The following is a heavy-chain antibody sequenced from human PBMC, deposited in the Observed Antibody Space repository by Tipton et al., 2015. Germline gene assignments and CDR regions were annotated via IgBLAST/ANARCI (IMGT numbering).Heavy chain of an antibody. Sequence: QSGAEVKNPGASMKVSCKASGYTFTTYYMHWVRQAPGQGLEWMGWLDPNSGGTNYLQKFQDKVSMTKDAVLNTAYMELRRLSSGDTAMFYCARSPRGSHDGFDIWGQGTMVIVSS. CDR3: ARSPRGSHDGFDI. V-gene: IGHV1-2*02. J-gene: IGHJ3*02. CDR2: LDPNSGGT. D-gene: IGHD1-26*01. CDR1: GYTFTTYY.